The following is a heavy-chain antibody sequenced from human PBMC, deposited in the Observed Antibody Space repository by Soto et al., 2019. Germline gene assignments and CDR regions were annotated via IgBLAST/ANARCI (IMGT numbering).Heavy chain of an antibody. J-gene: IGHJ5*02. CDR2: IKQDGSEK. Sequence: GSLRLSCAASGVTFSSYWMSWVRQAPGKGLEWVANIKQDGSEKYYVDSVKGRFTISRDNAKNSLYLQMNSLRVEDTAVYYCARRYSSSWSGFDPWGQGTLVTVSS. CDR1: GVTFSSYW. D-gene: IGHD6-13*01. CDR3: ARRYSSSWSGFDP. V-gene: IGHV3-7*01.